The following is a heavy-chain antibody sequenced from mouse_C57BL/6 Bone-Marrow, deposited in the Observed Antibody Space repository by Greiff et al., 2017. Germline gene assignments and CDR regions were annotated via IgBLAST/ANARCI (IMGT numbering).Heavy chain of an antibody. CDR3: ARGGYNNNYYAMDY. D-gene: IGHD1-3*01. Sequence: QVQLQQPGAELVRPGSSVKLSCKASGYTFTSYWMHWVKQRPIQGLEWIGNIDSSDSETHYNQKFKDKATLTVDKSASTAYMQLSSLTSEDSAVYYCARGGYNNNYYAMDYWGQGTSVTVSS. CDR2: IDSSDSET. J-gene: IGHJ4*01. CDR1: GYTFTSYW. V-gene: IGHV1-52*01.